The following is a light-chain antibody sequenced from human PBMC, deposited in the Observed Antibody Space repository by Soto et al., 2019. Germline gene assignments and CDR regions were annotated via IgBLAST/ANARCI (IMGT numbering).Light chain of an antibody. J-gene: IGKJ1*01. Sequence: DVQITQSPSTLSASVGDRVTITCRASQSISSWLAWYQQKPGKAPKLLIYDASSLESGVPSRFSGSGSGTEFTLTISSLQPDDFATYYCQHYNSYSQTFGQGSKVYIK. CDR2: DAS. CDR1: QSISSW. CDR3: QHYNSYSQT. V-gene: IGKV1-5*01.